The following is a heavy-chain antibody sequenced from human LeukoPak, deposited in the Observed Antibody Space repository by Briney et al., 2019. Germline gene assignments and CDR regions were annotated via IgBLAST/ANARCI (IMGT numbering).Heavy chain of an antibody. V-gene: IGHV3-23*01. D-gene: IGHD6-19*01. CDR1: GFTFSSYA. J-gene: IGHJ4*02. CDR2: ISGSGGST. Sequence: GGSLRLSCAASGFTFSSYAMNWVRQAPGKGLEWVSAISGSGGSTYYADSVKGRFTISRDNSKNTLYLQMNSLRAEDTAVYYCAKSWIAVEGYFDYWGQGTLVTVSS. CDR3: AKSWIAVEGYFDY.